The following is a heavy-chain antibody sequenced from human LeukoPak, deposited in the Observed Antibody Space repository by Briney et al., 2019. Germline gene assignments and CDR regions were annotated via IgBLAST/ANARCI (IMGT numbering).Heavy chain of an antibody. V-gene: IGHV1-8*03. CDR1: GYTFTIYD. CDR2: MNPNSGNT. CDR3: AREAAVAGATQYYYYYYMDV. J-gene: IGHJ6*03. Sequence: GASVKVSCKASGYTFTIYDINWVRQATGQGLEWMGWMNPNSGNTGYAQKFQGRVTITRNTSISTAYMELSSLRSEDTAVYYCAREAAVAGATQYYYYYYMDVWGKGTTVTVSS. D-gene: IGHD6-19*01.